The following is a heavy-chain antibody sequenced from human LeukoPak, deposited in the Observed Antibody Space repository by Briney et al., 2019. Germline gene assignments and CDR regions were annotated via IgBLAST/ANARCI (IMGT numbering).Heavy chain of an antibody. V-gene: IGHV1-8*02. CDR1: GYTFTSYD. CDR2: MNPNSGNT. Sequence: ASVKVSCKASGYTFTSYDINWVRQATGQGLEWMGWMNPNSGNTGYAQKFQGRVTMTRNTSISTAYMELSSLRSEDTAVYYCARGRRLRLGELSLSLYNWFDPWGQGTLVTVSS. CDR3: ARGRRLRLGELSLSLYNWFDP. J-gene: IGHJ5*02. D-gene: IGHD3-16*02.